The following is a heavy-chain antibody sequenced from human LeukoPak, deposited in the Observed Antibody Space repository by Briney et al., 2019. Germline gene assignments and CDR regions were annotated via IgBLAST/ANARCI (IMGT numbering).Heavy chain of an antibody. V-gene: IGHV3-15*01. CDR2: IKSKTDGVTS. CDR1: GFTFSSYS. Sequence: GGSLRLSCAASGFTFSSYSMNWVRQAPGKGLEWVGRIKSKTDGVTSEYAAPGKGSFTISRDDSKITLYLHIKSLKAKDTALYYCTTDYAVLPITDWGQGTLVTV. J-gene: IGHJ1*01. D-gene: IGHD3-9*01. CDR3: TTDYAVLPITD.